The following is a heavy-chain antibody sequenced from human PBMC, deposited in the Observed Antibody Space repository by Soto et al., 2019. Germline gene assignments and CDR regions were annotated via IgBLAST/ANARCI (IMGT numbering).Heavy chain of an antibody. Sequence: ASVKVSCKASGGTFSSYAINWVRQAPGLGLEWMGRINPILSMSNYAQRFQGRVTMTADKSTSTAYMVLSSLRSEDTAIYYCATSYGSGYRAFDYWGQGALVTVSS. CDR2: INPILSMS. CDR3: ATSYGSGYRAFDY. V-gene: IGHV1-69*04. CDR1: GGTFSSYA. D-gene: IGHD3-10*01. J-gene: IGHJ4*02.